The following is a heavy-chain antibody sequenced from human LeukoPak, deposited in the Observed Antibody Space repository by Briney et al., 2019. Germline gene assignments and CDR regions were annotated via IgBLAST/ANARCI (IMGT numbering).Heavy chain of an antibody. D-gene: IGHD2/OR15-2a*01. J-gene: IGHJ1*01. CDR1: GLTFSNTW. Sequence: PGGSLRLSCVVSGLTFSNTWMNWVRQAPGKGLEWVGHIRSETDGGTPDYAAPVKGRFTISRDDSKNTLYLQMNSLKTEDTAVYYCTTPTFHWGQGTLVTVSS. V-gene: IGHV3-15*01. CDR2: IRSETDGGTP. CDR3: TTPTFH.